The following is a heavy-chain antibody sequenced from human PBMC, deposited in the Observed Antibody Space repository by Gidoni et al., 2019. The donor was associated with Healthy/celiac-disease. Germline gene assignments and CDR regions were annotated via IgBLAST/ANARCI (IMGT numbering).Heavy chain of an antibody. CDR2: MNPNSGNT. J-gene: IGHJ6*02. CDR1: GYPFTSYD. D-gene: IGHD2-21*02. Sequence: QVQLVQSGAEVKKPGASVKVSCKASGYPFTSYDLNWVRQATGQGLEWMGWMNPNSGNTGYAQKFQGRVTMTRNTSISTAYMELSSLRSEDTAVYYCARGRNPVVTAHYYYYGMDVWGQGTTVTVSS. CDR3: ARGRNPVVTAHYYYYGMDV. V-gene: IGHV1-8*01.